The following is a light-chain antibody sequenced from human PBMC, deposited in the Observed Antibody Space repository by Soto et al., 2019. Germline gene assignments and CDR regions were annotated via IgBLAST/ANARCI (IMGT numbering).Light chain of an antibody. Sequence: IHMPQSPASLSTSVGDRVTITCRASQSMSIYLNWYQQKPGKAPKLLIYAACSLQSGVPSRFSGSGSGTDFTLTISSLQPEDFATYYCEQSYSTPWTFGQGTKVDIK. CDR3: EQSYSTPWT. J-gene: IGKJ1*01. V-gene: IGKV1-39*01. CDR2: AAC. CDR1: QSMSIY.